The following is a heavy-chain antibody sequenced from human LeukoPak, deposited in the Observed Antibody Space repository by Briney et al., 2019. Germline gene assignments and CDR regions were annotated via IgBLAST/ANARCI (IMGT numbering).Heavy chain of an antibody. V-gene: IGHV1-46*01. CDR1: GYIFSNYY. CDR2: INLSAGST. J-gene: IGHJ3*02. D-gene: IGHD3-10*01. Sequence: ASVKVSCKASGYIFSNYYMHWVRQAPGQGLEWMGIINLSAGSTSYAQKFQSRLTLTRDTSTSTLYMELSSLILDDTAAYYCARAYGSGLAFVIWGQGTMVTVSS. CDR3: ARAYGSGLAFVI.